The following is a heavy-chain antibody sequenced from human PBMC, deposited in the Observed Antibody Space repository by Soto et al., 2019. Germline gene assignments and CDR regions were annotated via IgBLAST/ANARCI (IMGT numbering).Heavy chain of an antibody. J-gene: IGHJ4*02. D-gene: IGHD3-3*01. CDR1: GFAFTNVW. Sequence: QLVESGGGLVKPGGSLALSCAGSGFAFTNVWLHWVRQAPGKGLEWVGRIKSKPDGETTDYAAPVKGRFTISRDDSTNTLYLQMNSLQTEDSGLYYCDTYYYFGGGQTPLWSEGTLVPVCS. CDR2: IKSKPDGETT. V-gene: IGHV3-15*07. CDR3: DTYYYFGGGQTPL.